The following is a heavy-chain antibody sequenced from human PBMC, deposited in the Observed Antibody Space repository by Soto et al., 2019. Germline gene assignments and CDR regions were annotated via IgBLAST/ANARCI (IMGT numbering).Heavy chain of an antibody. CDR1: GLTFSSYA. CDR2: IAYDGRNK. Sequence: PGGSLRLSCAASGLTFSSYAMHWVRQAPGKGLEWVAVIAYDGRNKYYADSVKGRFAISRDNSKNTLYLQMNSLRIEDTAVYYCARELERVFDYWGQGTLVTVSS. V-gene: IGHV3-30*09. D-gene: IGHD1-1*01. J-gene: IGHJ4*02. CDR3: ARELERVFDY.